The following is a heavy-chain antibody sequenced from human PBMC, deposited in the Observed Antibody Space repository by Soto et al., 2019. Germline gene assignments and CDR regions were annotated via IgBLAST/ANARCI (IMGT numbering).Heavy chain of an antibody. CDR3: ARDRVDSSSRSGGFDY. V-gene: IGHV3-33*01. D-gene: IGHD6-13*01. J-gene: IGHJ4*02. CDR1: GFTFSSYG. CDR2: IWYDGSNK. Sequence: HPGVSLRLSCAASGFTFSSYGMHWVRQAPGKGLEWVAVIWYDGSNKYYADSVKGRFTISRDNSKNTLYLQMNSLRAEDTAVYYCARDRVDSSSRSGGFDYWGQGTLVTVSS.